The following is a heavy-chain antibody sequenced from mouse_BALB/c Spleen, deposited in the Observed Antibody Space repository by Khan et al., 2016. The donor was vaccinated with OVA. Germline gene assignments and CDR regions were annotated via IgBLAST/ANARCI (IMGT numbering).Heavy chain of an antibody. CDR2: ISYSGST. D-gene: IGHD1-2*01. CDR3: ARTARIKY. J-gene: IGHJ2*01. Sequence: EVKLEESGPGLVKPSQSLSLTCTATGYSITSGYGWNWIRQFPGNKLEWMGYISYSGSTNYNPSLKRRISITRDTSKNQFFLQLNSVTTEDTATXYSARTARIKYWGEGTTLTVSS. CDR1: GYSITSGYG. V-gene: IGHV3-2*02.